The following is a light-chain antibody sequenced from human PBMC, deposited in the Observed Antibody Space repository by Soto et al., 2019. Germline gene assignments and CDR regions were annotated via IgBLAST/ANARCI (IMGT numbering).Light chain of an antibody. CDR2: DAF. J-gene: IGKJ4*01. V-gene: IGKV3-11*01. CDR1: QSVSSN. Sequence: EPVFTQPPATLSLSPGERATLSCRASQSVSSNLAWYQQKPGPAPRLLIYDAFNRATGIPARFSGSGSGTDLTITINSLEPEDGDVDDGQQRSNWPLTFGGGTKVDIK. CDR3: QQRSNWPLT.